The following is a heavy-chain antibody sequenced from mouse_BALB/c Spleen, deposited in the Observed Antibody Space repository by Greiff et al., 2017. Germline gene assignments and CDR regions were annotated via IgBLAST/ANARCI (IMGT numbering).Heavy chain of an antibody. J-gene: IGHJ4*01. CDR2: ISSGGGST. Sequence: EVMLVESGGGLVKPGGSLKLSCAASGFAFSSYDMSWVRQTPEKRLEWVAYISSGGGSTYYPDTVKGRFTISRDNAKNTLYLQMSSLKSEDTAMYFCAREFPLYGNGGDYWGQGTSVTVSS. CDR1: GFAFSSYD. CDR3: AREFPLYGNGGDY. D-gene: IGHD2-1*01. V-gene: IGHV5-12-1*01.